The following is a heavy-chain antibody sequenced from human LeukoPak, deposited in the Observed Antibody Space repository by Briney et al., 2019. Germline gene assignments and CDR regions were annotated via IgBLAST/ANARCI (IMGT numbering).Heavy chain of an antibody. CDR3: ANLPYGSGSYYKGLDY. J-gene: IGHJ4*02. CDR1: GFTFSSYG. V-gene: IGHV3-30*18. D-gene: IGHD3-10*01. Sequence: GGPLRLSCAASGFTFSSYGMHWVRQAPGKGLEWVAVISYGGSNKYYADSVKGRFTISRDNSKNTLYLQMNSLRAEDTAVYYCANLPYGSGSYYKGLDYWGQGTLVTVSS. CDR2: ISYGGSNK.